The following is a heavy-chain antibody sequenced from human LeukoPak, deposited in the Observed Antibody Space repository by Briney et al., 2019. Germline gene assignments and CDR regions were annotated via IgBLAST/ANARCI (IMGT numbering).Heavy chain of an antibody. Sequence: SETLSLTCTVSGGSISSYYWSWIRQPPGKGLEWIGYDSGSTNYNPSLKSRVTISVDTSKNQFSLKLSSVTAADTAVYYCARAPSRYCSSTSCYSIAARPHYMDVWGKGTTVTASS. J-gene: IGHJ6*03. D-gene: IGHD2-2*02. CDR1: GGSISSYY. V-gene: IGHV4-59*01. CDR3: ARAPSRYCSSTSCYSIAARPHYMDV. CDR2: DSGST.